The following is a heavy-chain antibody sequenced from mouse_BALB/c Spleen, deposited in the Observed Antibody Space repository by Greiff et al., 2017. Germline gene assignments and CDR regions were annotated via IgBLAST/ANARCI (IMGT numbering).Heavy chain of an antibody. V-gene: IGHV1-7*01. CDR1: GYTFTSYW. J-gene: IGHJ2*01. D-gene: IGHD1-1*01. CDR2: INPSTGYT. CDR3: ARRTYYSRFDY. Sequence: QVQLQQSGAELAKPGASVKMSCKASGYTFTSYWMHWVKQRPGQGLEWIGYINPSTGYTEYNQKFKDKATLTADKSSSTAYMQLSSLTSEDSAVYYCARRTYYSRFDYWGQGTTLTVSS.